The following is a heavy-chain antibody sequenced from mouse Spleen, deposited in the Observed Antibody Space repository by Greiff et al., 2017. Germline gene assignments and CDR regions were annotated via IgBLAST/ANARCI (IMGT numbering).Heavy chain of an antibody. Sequence: QVQLQQSGPGLVAPSQSLFITCTVSGFSLTSYEINWVRQPPGKGLEWLGVIWTGGSTNYNSALISRLSISKDNSKSLVFLKMNSLQTDDTAIYYCARGDDYDAWFAYWGQGTLVTVSA. CDR1: GFSLTSYE. D-gene: IGHD2-4*01. CDR2: IWTGGST. CDR3: ARGDDYDAWFAY. J-gene: IGHJ3*01. V-gene: IGHV2S3*01.